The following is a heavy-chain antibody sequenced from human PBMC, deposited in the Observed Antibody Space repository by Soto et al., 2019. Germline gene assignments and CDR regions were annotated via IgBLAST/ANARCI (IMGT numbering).Heavy chain of an antibody. CDR1: GFTFSSYA. CDR2: ISGSGGST. Sequence: EVQLLESGGGLVQPGGSLRLSCAASGFTFSSYAMSWVRQAPGKGLEWVSAISGSGGSTYYADSVKGRFTISRDNSKNTLYRQMNSLRAEDTAVYYCAKDSLKYTAMVRGGYFDYWGQGTLVTVSS. J-gene: IGHJ4*02. V-gene: IGHV3-23*01. CDR3: AKDSLKYTAMVRGGYFDY. D-gene: IGHD5-18*01.